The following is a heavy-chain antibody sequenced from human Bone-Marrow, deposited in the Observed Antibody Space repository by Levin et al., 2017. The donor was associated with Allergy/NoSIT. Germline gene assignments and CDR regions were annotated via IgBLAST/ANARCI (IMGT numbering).Heavy chain of an antibody. V-gene: IGHV3-21*01. D-gene: IGHD1-14*01. Sequence: GGSLRLSCAASGFTFGSYSMNWVRQAPGKGLEWVSTISSTSTYIYYAESVRGRFTISRDNAKNSVSLQMSSLRAEDTAVYYCSRDLSLGNPQGCDCWGQGTVVTVSS. J-gene: IGHJ4*02. CDR3: SRDLSLGNPQGCDC. CDR1: GFTFGSYS. CDR2: ISSTSTYI.